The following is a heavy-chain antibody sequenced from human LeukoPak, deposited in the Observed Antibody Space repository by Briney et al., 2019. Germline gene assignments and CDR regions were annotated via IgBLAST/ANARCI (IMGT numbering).Heavy chain of an antibody. D-gene: IGHD4-23*01. CDR2: IYYSGST. CDR3: ARGLRWPQYDY. V-gene: IGHV4-31*03. J-gene: IGHJ4*02. CDR1: GGSISSGGYY. Sequence: SETLSLTCTVSGGSISSGGYYWSWIRQHPGKGLEWIGYIYYSGSTYCNPSLKSRVTISVDTSKNQFSLKLSSVTAADTAVYYCARGLRWPQYDYWGQGTLVTVSS.